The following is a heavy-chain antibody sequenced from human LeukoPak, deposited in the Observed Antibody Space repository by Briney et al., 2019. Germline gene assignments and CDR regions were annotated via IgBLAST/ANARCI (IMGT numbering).Heavy chain of an antibody. J-gene: IGHJ6*02. V-gene: IGHV4-34*01. CDR1: GGSFSGYY. D-gene: IGHD2-2*01. Sequence: SEALSLTCAVYGGSFSGYYWSWIRQPPGKGLEWIGEINHSGTTNYNPSLKSRVTISVDTSKNQFSLKLSSVTAADTAVYYCARDQEACGMDVWGQGTTVTVSS. CDR2: INHSGTT. CDR3: ARDQEACGMDV.